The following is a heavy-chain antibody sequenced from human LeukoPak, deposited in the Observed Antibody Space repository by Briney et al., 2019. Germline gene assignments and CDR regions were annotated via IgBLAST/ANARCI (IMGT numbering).Heavy chain of an antibody. J-gene: IGHJ4*02. CDR3: ARDLGSYGPGDY. D-gene: IGHD5-18*01. V-gene: IGHV1-69*13. CDR2: IIPIFGTA. CDR1: GGTFSSYA. Sequence: ASVKVSCKASGGTFSSYAISWVRQAPGRGLEWMGGIIPIFGTANYAQKFQGRVTITADESTSTAYMELSSLRSEDTAVYYCARDLGSYGPGDYWGQGTLVTVSS.